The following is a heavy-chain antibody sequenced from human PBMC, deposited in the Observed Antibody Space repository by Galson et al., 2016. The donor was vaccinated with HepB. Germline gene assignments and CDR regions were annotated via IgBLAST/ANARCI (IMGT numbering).Heavy chain of an antibody. CDR1: GGSFSNYP. J-gene: IGHJ6*02. CDR3: AKYSGSPGDYGMDV. V-gene: IGHV1-69*06. Sequence: SVKVSCKASGGSFSNYPVSWVRQAPGQGLAWLGGIIPFFGTTGYAQKFQGRVTITADKSTTTVYMELSSLRSEDTAIYYCAKYSGSPGDYGMDVWGQGTTVTVSS. CDR2: IIPFFGTT. D-gene: IGHD1-26*01.